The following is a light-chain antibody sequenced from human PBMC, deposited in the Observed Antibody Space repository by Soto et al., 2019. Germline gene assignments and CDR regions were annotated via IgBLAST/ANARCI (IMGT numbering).Light chain of an antibody. CDR1: ASNIGANYD. CDR2: GTS. J-gene: IGLJ1*01. CDR3: AAWDDNLNAYF. V-gene: IGLV1-40*01. Sequence: QSVLTQPPSVSGAPGQRVTISCTGGASNIGANYDVHWYQQLPGTAPKLLIYGTSNRPSGVPDRFSGSKSGTSASLAITGLRSDDEADYYCAAWDDNLNAYFFGSVTKLTVL.